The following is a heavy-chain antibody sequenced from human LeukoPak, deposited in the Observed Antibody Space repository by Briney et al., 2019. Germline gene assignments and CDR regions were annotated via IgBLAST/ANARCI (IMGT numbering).Heavy chain of an antibody. J-gene: IGHJ4*02. D-gene: IGHD3-10*01. CDR1: GNTFTDYY. V-gene: IGHV1-2*02. CDR3: ARDGDYGTGSYYRGCIDS. Sequence: AASVKVSCKASGNTFTDYYLHWVRQAPGQGLEWMGWINTNSGGTRYAQKFQGRVTMTRDTSISTAYLDLSSLRSDDTAVYYCARDGDYGTGSYYRGCIDSWGQGTPVTVSP. CDR2: INTNSGGT.